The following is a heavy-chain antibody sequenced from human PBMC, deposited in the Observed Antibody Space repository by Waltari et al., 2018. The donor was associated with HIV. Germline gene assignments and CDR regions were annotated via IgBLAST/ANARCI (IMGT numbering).Heavy chain of an antibody. D-gene: IGHD2-2*01. CDR2: RSYDGSSI. CDR1: GYIFSSYA. CDR3: ARDLADMFYFDY. J-gene: IGHJ4*02. Sequence: QVQLVESGGGVVQPGRSLRLSCAASGYIFSSYALHWVRQAPGKGLEWVAIRSYDGSSIYYADSVKGRFTISRDNSKNTLYLQMNSLRTEDTAVYYCARDLADMFYFDYWGQGTLVTVSS. V-gene: IGHV3-30-3*01.